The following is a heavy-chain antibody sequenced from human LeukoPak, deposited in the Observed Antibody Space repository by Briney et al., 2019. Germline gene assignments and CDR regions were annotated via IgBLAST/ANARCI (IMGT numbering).Heavy chain of an antibody. D-gene: IGHD5-18*01. CDR2: ISGSGGST. CDR3: ARDLDGYRAGNGA. CDR1: GFTFSSYA. Sequence: GGSLKLSCAASGFTFSSYAMSWVRQAPGKGLEWASAISGSGGSTYYADSVKGRFTISRDNAKNTLYLQMNSLRAEDTAVYYCARDLDGYRAGNGAWGQGTLVTVSS. J-gene: IGHJ5*02. V-gene: IGHV3-23*01.